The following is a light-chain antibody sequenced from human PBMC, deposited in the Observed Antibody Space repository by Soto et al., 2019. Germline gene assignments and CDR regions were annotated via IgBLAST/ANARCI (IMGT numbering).Light chain of an antibody. CDR2: DAL. CDR3: QQYYSYPYT. V-gene: IGKV1-5*01. J-gene: IGKJ2*01. CDR1: QIIGSS. Sequence: DIQMTQSPSTRSASIGDRVTITCRASQIIGSSLAWYQHKPGKAPKLLIYDALTLQSGVPSRYSGSESGTEFTLIISSLQPGDSATYYCQQYYSYPYTFGQGTKLEI.